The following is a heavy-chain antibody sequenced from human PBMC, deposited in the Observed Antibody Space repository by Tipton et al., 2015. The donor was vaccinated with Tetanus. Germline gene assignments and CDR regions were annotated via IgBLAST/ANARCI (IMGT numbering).Heavy chain of an antibody. Sequence: QSGAEVKKPGASVKVSCRASGYSFTGYYIHWLRQAPGQGLEWMGCINSNDGGTNYAQKFQGSVTMTRDTSISTAYMELSRLRPDDTAVYYCARELGGSGFPDYWGQGTLVTVSS. CDR2: INSNDGGT. CDR3: ARELGGSGFPDY. J-gene: IGHJ4*02. V-gene: IGHV1-2*02. CDR1: GYSFTGYY. D-gene: IGHD3-10*01.